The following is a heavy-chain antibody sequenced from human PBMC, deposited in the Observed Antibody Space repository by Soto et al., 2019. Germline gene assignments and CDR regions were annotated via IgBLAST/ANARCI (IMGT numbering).Heavy chain of an antibody. CDR2: IIPILRTA. CDR3: ARRHGYTFYFDY. J-gene: IGHJ4*02. D-gene: IGHD5-12*01. V-gene: IGHV1-69*12. CDR1: GGTFSSYA. Sequence: QVQLVQSGAEVKKPGSSVKVSYKASGGTFSSYAISWVRQAPGQGLEWMGGIIPILRTANYAQKFQGRVTITADASTRTAYKELSSLRSEDTAVYYCARRHGYTFYFDYWGQGTLVTVSS.